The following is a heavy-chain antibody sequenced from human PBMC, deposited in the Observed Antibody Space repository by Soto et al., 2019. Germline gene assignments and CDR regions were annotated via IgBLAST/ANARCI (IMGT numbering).Heavy chain of an antibody. J-gene: IGHJ4*02. D-gene: IGHD3-22*01. Sequence: SETLSLTCTVSGGSISSYYWSWIRQPPGKGLEWIGYIYYSGSTNYNPSLKSRITISVDTSKNQFSLKLSSVTAADTAVYYCAGGYYDSSGYCIDYWGQGTLVTAPQ. CDR2: IYYSGST. CDR1: GGSISSYY. CDR3: AGGYYDSSGYCIDY. V-gene: IGHV4-59*01.